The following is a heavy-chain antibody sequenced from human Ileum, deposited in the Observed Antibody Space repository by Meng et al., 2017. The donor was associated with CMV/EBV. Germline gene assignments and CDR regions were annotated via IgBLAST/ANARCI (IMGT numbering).Heavy chain of an antibody. CDR1: GFTFSSYE. CDR2: ISSSGSTI. CDR3: ASYNWLDP. V-gene: IGHV3-48*03. J-gene: IGHJ5*02. Sequence: GGSLRLSCAASGFTFSSYEMSWVRQAPGKGLEWVSYISSSGSTIYYADSVKGRFTISRDNAKNSLCLQMTSLRPGDTAVYYCASYNWLDPWGQGTLVTVSS.